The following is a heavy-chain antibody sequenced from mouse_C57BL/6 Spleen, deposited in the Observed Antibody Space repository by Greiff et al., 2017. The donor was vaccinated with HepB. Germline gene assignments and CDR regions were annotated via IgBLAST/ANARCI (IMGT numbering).Heavy chain of an antibody. J-gene: IGHJ1*03. Sequence: QVTLKVCGPGILQPSQTLSLTCSFSGFSLSTFGMGVGWIRQPSGKGLEWLAHIWWDDDKYYNPALKSRLTISKDTSKNQVFLKIANVDTADTATYYCARPHYYGSSSYWYFDVWGTGTTVTVSS. CDR3: ARPHYYGSSSYWYFDV. CDR2: IWWDDDK. CDR1: GFSLSTFGMG. V-gene: IGHV8-8*01. D-gene: IGHD1-1*01.